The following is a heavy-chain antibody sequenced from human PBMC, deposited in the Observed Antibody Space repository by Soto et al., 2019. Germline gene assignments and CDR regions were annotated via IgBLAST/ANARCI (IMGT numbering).Heavy chain of an antibody. CDR2: IYWDDDK. V-gene: IGHV2-5*02. D-gene: IGHD1-1*01. CDR3: AHWYNWNDVGYYYYGMDV. Sequence: QITLKESGPTLVKPTQTLTLTCTFSGFSLSTSGVGVGWIRQPPGKALEWLALIYWDDDKRYSPSLKSRLTITKDTSKNQVVLTMTNMDPVDTATYYCAHWYNWNDVGYYYYGMDVWGQGTTVTVSS. J-gene: IGHJ6*02. CDR1: GFSLSTSGVG.